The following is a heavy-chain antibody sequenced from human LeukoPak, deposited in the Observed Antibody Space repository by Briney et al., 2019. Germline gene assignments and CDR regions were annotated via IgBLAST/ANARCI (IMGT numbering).Heavy chain of an antibody. D-gene: IGHD2-21*02. CDR3: AREWVVTAARYNFDY. CDR1: GDSISNSTDY. V-gene: IGHV4-39*07. Sequence: PSETLSLTCTVSGDSISNSTDYWGWIRQPPGKGLEWIGSIYYSGSTYYNPSLKSRVTISLDTSQNQFSLILSSVTAADTAMYYCAREWVVTAARYNFDYWGLGTLVIVSS. CDR2: IYYSGST. J-gene: IGHJ4*02.